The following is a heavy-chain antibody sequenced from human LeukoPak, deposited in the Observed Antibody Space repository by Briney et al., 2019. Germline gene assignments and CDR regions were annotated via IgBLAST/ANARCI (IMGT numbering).Heavy chain of an antibody. V-gene: IGHV3-9*01. D-gene: IGHD5-24*01. J-gene: IGHJ4*02. CDR3: AKDGLRWLQLRGLSGLDY. Sequence: GGSLRLSCTASGFTFSTSWMNWVRPAPGKGLEWVAGISWNSGSIGYADSVKGRFTISRDNAKNSLYLQMNSLRAEDTALYYCAKDGLRWLQLRGLSGLDYWGQGTLVTVSS. CDR2: ISWNSGSI. CDR1: GFTFSTSW.